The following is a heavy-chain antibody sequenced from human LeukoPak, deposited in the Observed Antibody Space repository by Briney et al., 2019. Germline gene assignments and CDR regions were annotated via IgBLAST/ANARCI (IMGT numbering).Heavy chain of an antibody. V-gene: IGHV3-20*04. Sequence: GGSLRLSCAASGFTVSSNYMSWVRQAPGKGLEWVSGINWDGTNTYYAESVKGRFTISRDSAEKSLYLQMNSLRDDDTAFYYCVKDLSSSWYSFDYWGQGTLVTVSS. CDR1: GFTVSSNY. J-gene: IGHJ4*02. CDR2: INWDGTNT. CDR3: VKDLSSSWYSFDY. D-gene: IGHD6-13*01.